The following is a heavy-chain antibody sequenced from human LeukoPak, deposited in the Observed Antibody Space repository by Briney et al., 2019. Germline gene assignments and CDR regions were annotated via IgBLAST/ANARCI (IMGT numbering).Heavy chain of an antibody. D-gene: IGHD1-1*01. J-gene: IGHJ2*01. CDR2: IKNDGAVK. CDR1: GFTFSYHW. CDR3: ARNLQTIQRYFDL. Sequence: GGSLRLSCAASGFTFSYHWMTWVRQAPGKGLEWVANIKNDGAVKNYVDSVKGRFIISRDNSKNTLYLQMNSLRAEDTAVFYCARNLQTIQRYFDLWGRGTLVTVSS. V-gene: IGHV3-7*03.